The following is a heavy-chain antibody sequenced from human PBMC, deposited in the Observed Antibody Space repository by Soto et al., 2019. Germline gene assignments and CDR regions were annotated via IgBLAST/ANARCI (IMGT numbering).Heavy chain of an antibody. V-gene: IGHV4-61*01. D-gene: IGHD3-22*01. CDR3: ASYYYDSTGYYY. CDR1: GGSVTCNNYY. Sequence: SETLSLTCTVSGGSVTCNNYYWGWIRQPPGKGLEWIGYIFYNGSTSYNPSLKSRLTISVDTSKNQFSLKLSSVTAADTAVYYCASYYYDSTGYYYWGQGTLVTVSS. CDR2: IFYNGST. J-gene: IGHJ4*02.